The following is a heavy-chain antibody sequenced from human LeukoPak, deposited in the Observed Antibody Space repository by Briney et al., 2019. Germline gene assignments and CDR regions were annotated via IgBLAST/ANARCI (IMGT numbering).Heavy chain of an antibody. D-gene: IGHD3-22*01. CDR1: GFTFDNYA. J-gene: IGHJ4*02. V-gene: IGHV3-43*02. CDR3: AKGDCITMIV. Sequence: GGSLRLSCAASGFTFDNYAMHWVRQAPGKGLEWVSLISGDGGSTYYADSVKGRFTISRDNNNKSLYLQMNSLRTEDTALYYCAKGDCITMIVWGQGTLVTVSS. CDR2: ISGDGGST.